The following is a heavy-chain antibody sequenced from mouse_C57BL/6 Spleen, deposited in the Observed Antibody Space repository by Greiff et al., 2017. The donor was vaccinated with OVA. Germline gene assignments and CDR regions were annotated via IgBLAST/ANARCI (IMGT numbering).Heavy chain of an antibody. J-gene: IGHJ1*03. D-gene: IGHD1-1*01. CDR2: ISYDGSN. V-gene: IGHV3-6*01. CDR3: ARNYGSSYDWYFDV. Sequence: EVQLVESGPGLVKPSQSLSLTCSVTGYSITSGYYWNWIRQFPGNKLEWMGYISYDGSNNYNPSLKNRISITRDTSKNQFFLKLNSVTTEDTATYYCARNYGSSYDWYFDVWGTGTTVTVSS. CDR1: GYSITSGYY.